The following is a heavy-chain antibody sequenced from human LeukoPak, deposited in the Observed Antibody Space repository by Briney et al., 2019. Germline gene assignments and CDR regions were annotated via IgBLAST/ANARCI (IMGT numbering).Heavy chain of an antibody. D-gene: IGHD6-19*01. Sequence: ASVKVSCEASGYTFTSYGISWVRQAPGQGLEGMGWISAYNGNTNYAPKLQGRVTMTTDTSTSTAYMELRSLRSDDTAVYYCARDRGDSSGWQEEENHTKDYWGQGTLVTVSS. CDR2: ISAYNGNT. CDR1: GYTFTSYG. CDR3: ARDRGDSSGWQEEENHTKDY. V-gene: IGHV1-18*01. J-gene: IGHJ4*02.